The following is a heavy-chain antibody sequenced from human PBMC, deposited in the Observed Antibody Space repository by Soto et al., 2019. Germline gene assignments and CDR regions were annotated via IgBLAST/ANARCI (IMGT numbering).Heavy chain of an antibody. D-gene: IGHD3-10*01. CDR3: AHINYLSDIYSEY. CDR2: IYSGGST. V-gene: IGHV3-66*01. CDR1: GFTVSSNY. J-gene: IGHJ4*02. Sequence: GGSLRLSCAASGFTVSSNYMSSVRQAPGKGLEWVSVIYSGGSTYYADSVKGRFTISRDNSKNTLYLQMNSLRAEDTAVYYCAHINYLSDIYSEYWGQGSLVTVSS.